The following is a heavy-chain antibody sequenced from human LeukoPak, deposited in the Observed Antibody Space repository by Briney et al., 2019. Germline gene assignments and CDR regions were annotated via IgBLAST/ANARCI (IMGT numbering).Heavy chain of an antibody. Sequence: TGGSLRLSCAASGFTFSDYYMSWIRQSPGKGLEWIGEINHSGSTNYNPSLKSRVTISVDTSKNPFSLKLSSVTAADTAVYYCARRFYYDVLTGYRLTRPYYFDYWGQGTLVTVSS. CDR3: ARRFYYDVLTGYRLTRPYYFDY. CDR2: INHSGST. V-gene: IGHV4-34*01. CDR1: GFTFSDYY. D-gene: IGHD3-9*01. J-gene: IGHJ4*02.